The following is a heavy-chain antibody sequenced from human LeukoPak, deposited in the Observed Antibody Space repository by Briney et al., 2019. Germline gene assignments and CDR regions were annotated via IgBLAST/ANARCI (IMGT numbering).Heavy chain of an antibody. CDR2: ISNSGSTI. D-gene: IGHD7-27*01. CDR3: ASASWGQDLDAFDI. V-gene: IGHV3-11*01. Sequence: KSGGSLRLSCAASGFTFSDYYMSWIRQAPGKGLEWVSYISNSGSTIYYADSVKGRFTISRDNSKNTLYLQMNSLRAEDTAVYYCASASWGQDLDAFDIWGQGTMVTVSS. J-gene: IGHJ3*02. CDR1: GFTFSDYY.